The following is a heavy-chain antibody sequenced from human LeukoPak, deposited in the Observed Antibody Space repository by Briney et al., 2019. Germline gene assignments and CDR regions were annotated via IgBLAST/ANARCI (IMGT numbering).Heavy chain of an antibody. CDR2: IKQDGSEK. V-gene: IGHV3-7*01. CDR3: ARDEGWSLGPHRVYYYGSSGYPRVLDI. CDR1: GFTFSSYW. J-gene: IGHJ3*02. Sequence: GGSLRLSCAASGFTFSSYWMSWVRQAPGKGLEWVANIKQDGSEKYYVDSVKGRFTISRDNAKNSLYLQMNSLRAEDTAVYCCARDEGWSLGPHRVYYYGSSGYPRVLDIWGQGTMVTVSS. D-gene: IGHD3-22*01.